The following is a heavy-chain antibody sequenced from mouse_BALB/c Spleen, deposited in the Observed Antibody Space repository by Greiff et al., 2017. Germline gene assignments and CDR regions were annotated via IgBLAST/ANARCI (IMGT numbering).Heavy chain of an antibody. CDR2: ISSGGGST. D-gene: IGHD1-1*01. J-gene: IGHJ1*01. Sequence: EVQRVESGGGLVKPGGSLKLSCAASGFAFSSYDMSWVRQTPEKRLEWVAYISSGGGSTYYPDTVKGRFTISRDNAKNTLYLQMSSLKSEDTAMYYCARRVLRTGYFEVWGAGTTVTVSS. CDR3: ARRVLRTGYFEV. CDR1: GFAFSSYD. V-gene: IGHV5-12-1*01.